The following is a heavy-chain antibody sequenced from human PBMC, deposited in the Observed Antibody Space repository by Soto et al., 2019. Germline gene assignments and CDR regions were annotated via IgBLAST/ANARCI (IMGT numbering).Heavy chain of an antibody. J-gene: IGHJ4*01. CDR2: TYYRSKWYY. Sequence: SQTLSFTCAITGDSVSSNSACWSWVRQSPSRGLEWLGRTYYRSKWYYEYAVSVRGRITINPDTSKNQYSLQLNSVTPEDTAVYFCARGEQYSGRIFDYWGQGTLVTVSS. D-gene: IGHD1-26*01. CDR3: ARGEQYSGRIFDY. CDR1: GDSVSSNSAC. V-gene: IGHV6-1*01.